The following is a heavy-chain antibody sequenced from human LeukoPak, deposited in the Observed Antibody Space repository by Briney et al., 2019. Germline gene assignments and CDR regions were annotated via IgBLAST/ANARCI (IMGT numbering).Heavy chain of an antibody. CDR1: GFTFSSYA. CDR3: AQDNLDGSGWYEFLDY. CDR2: ISGSGGST. V-gene: IGHV3-23*01. D-gene: IGHD6-19*01. J-gene: IGHJ4*02. Sequence: GGSLRLSCAASGFTFSSYAMSWVREAPGKGLEWVSAISGSGGSTYYADSVNGRFTIPRDNSKNTLYLQMNSLRAEDTAVYYCAQDNLDGSGWYEFLDYWGQGTLVTVSS.